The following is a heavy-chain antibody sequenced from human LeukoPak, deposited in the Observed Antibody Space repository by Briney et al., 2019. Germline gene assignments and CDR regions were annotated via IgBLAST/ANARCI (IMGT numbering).Heavy chain of an antibody. D-gene: IGHD2-15*01. Sequence: ASVKVSCKPSGYTFTGYYIHWVRQAPGQGLEGMGWINPSSGGTNYPQNFQGRVTMTRDTSLRTAYMEVSGLRSDDTAVYYCARGVVAATFYYYMDVWGKGTTVTVSS. J-gene: IGHJ6*03. V-gene: IGHV1-2*02. CDR3: ARGVVAATFYYYMDV. CDR1: GYTFTGYY. CDR2: INPSSGGT.